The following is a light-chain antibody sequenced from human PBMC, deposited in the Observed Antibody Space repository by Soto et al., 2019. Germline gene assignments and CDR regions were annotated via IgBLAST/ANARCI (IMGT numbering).Light chain of an antibody. V-gene: IGKV3-11*01. CDR3: QQRHMWPIT. J-gene: IGKJ5*01. CDR2: DAY. CDR1: QSFRGL. Sequence: EVLLTQSPVTLSLSPGERATLSVRASQSFRGLLAWYQQKPGQAPRLLIYDAYNRATGIPPRFSGSGSGTDFTLTISSLEPEDSAVYYCQQRHMWPITFGQGTRLEIK.